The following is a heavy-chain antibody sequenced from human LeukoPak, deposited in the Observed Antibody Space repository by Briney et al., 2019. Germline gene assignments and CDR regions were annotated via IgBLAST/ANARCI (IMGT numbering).Heavy chain of an antibody. CDR1: GYSFTSYW. CDR2: TDPGDSDT. Sequence: PGASLKISCKGSGYSFTSYWIGWVRQMHGKGLEWMGITDPGDSDTRYSPSFQGQVTISADKSISTAYLQWSSLKASDTAMYYCARLRTPIGWFDPWGQGTLVTVAS. D-gene: IGHD2-2*01. J-gene: IGHJ5*02. CDR3: ARLRTPIGWFDP. V-gene: IGHV5-51*01.